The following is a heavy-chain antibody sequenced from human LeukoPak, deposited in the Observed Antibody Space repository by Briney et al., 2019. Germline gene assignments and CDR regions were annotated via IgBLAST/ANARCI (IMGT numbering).Heavy chain of an antibody. CDR1: KFAFSSYA. V-gene: IGHV3-23*01. D-gene: IGHD3-10*01. CDR3: AKDRGVSGSYFFDY. Sequence: GGSLRLSCAASKFAFSSYAMSWVRQAPGKGLEWVSAISGGGGNTYYADSVKGRFTISRDNSRNTLYLQMNSLRAEDTAVYYCAKDRGVSGSYFFDYWGQGTLVTVSS. J-gene: IGHJ4*02. CDR2: ISGGGGNT.